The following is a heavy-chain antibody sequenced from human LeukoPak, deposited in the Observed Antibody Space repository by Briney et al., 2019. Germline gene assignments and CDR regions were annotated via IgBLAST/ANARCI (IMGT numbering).Heavy chain of an antibody. Sequence: SETLSLTCTVSGDSISGYHWSWIRQPPGKGLEWIGYISYSGSTKYNPSLKSRVIISVDTSKNQFSLNLSSLTAADTAVYYCARVGRGDHTWGSYSFDYRGQGTLVTVSS. J-gene: IGHJ4*02. D-gene: IGHD3-16*01. V-gene: IGHV4-59*01. CDR1: GDSISGYH. CDR3: ARVGRGDHTWGSYSFDY. CDR2: ISYSGST.